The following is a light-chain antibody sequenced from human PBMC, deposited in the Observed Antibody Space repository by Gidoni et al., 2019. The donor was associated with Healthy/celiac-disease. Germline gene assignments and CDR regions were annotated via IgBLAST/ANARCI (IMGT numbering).Light chain of an antibody. V-gene: IGKV3-11*01. J-gene: IGKJ2*01. CDR3: QQRSNWPPVYT. Sequence: EIVLTQPPATLSLSPGERATLSCRASQSVSSYLAWYQQKPGQAPRLLIYDASNRATGIPARFSGSGSGTDLTLTISSLEPEDFAVYYCQQRSNWPPVYTFGQGTKLEIK. CDR1: QSVSSY. CDR2: DAS.